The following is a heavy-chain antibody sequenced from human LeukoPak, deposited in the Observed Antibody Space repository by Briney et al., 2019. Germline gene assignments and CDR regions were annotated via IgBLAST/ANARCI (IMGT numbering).Heavy chain of an antibody. D-gene: IGHD3-10*01. CDR1: GFTFSSYG. CDR3: AKAMVRGVLNWFDP. J-gene: IGHJ5*02. CDR2: IRYDGSNK. Sequence: TGGSLRLSCAASGFTFSSYGMHWVRQAPGKGLEWVAFIRYDGSNKYYADSVKGRFTISRDNSKNTLYLQMNSLRAEDTAVYYCAKAMVRGVLNWFDPWGQGTLVTVSS. V-gene: IGHV3-30*02.